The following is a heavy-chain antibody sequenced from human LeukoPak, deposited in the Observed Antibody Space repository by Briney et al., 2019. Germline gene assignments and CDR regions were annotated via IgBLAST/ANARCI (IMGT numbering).Heavy chain of an antibody. D-gene: IGHD3-16*01. CDR3: ARDGLGENY. CDR2: ISGSGGST. V-gene: IGHV3-23*01. CDR1: GFTFSSYA. Sequence: GGSLRLSCAASGFTFSSYAMSWVRQAPGKGLEWVSAISGSGGSTYYADSVKGRFTISRDNAKNSLYLQMNSLRAEDTAVYYCARDGLGENYWGQGTLVTVSS. J-gene: IGHJ4*02.